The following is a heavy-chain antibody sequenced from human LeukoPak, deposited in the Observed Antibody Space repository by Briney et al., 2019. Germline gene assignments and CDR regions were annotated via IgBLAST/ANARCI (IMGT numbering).Heavy chain of an antibody. CDR2: IYRSGDT. Sequence: PGGSLRPSCVASGFTVSSNDMSWVRQAPGKGLEWVSFIYRSGDTDYADYVKGRFTISRDNSKNTLYLQMNSLRAEDTAVYYCARGPNGDSYGILDYWGQGTLVTVSS. V-gene: IGHV3-53*01. J-gene: IGHJ4*02. CDR3: ARGPNGDSYGILDY. CDR1: GFTVSSND. D-gene: IGHD4-17*01.